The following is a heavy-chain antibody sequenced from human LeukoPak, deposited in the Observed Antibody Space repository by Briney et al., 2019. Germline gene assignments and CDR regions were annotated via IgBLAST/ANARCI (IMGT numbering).Heavy chain of an antibody. V-gene: IGHV4-34*01. D-gene: IGHD6-19*01. J-gene: IGHJ6*02. CDR2: INHSGST. CDR3: ARGTPPRIAVAGYYYGMDV. Sequence: SETLSLTCAVYGGSFSGYYWSWIRQPPGKGLEWIGEINHSGSTNYNPSLKSRVTISVDTSKNQFSLKLSSVTAADTAVYYCARGTPPRIAVAGYYYGMDVWGQGTTVTVSS. CDR1: GGSFSGYY.